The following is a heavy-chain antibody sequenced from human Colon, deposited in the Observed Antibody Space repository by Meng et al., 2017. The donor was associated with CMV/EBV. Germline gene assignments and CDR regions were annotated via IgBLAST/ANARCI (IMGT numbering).Heavy chain of an antibody. CDR2: ITWNSGRT. D-gene: IGHD1-7*01. CDR3: AKDISPVGGSTGYHGMDV. CDR1: GFTFDDYA. V-gene: IGHV3-9*01. J-gene: IGHJ6*02. Sequence: SCAASGFTFDDYAMHWVRQAPGKGLEWVSSITWNSGRTGYVDSVEGRFTISRDNAKNSLYLQMNGLRAEDTALYYCAKDISPVGGSTGYHGMDVRGQGTTVTVSS.